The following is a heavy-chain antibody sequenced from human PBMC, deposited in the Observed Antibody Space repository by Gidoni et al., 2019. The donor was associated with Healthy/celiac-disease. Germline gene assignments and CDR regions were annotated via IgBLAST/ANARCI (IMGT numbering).Heavy chain of an antibody. J-gene: IGHJ3*02. CDR2: IYHSGST. Sequence: QVQLQESGPGLVKPSETLSLTCAVSGYSISSGYYWGWIRQPPGKGLEWIGSIYHSGSTYYNPSLKSRVTISVDTSKNQFSLKLSSVTAADTAVYYCARDLAVAGTYAFDIWGQGTMVTVSS. D-gene: IGHD6-19*01. CDR1: GYSISSGYY. CDR3: ARDLAVAGTYAFDI. V-gene: IGHV4-38-2*02.